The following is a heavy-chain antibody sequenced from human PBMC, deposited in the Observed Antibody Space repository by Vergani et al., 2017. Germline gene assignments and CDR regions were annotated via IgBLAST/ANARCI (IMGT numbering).Heavy chain of an antibody. Sequence: QVQLVRSGAEVKKPGASVRVSCKGYGYFFSGYFMHWVRQAPGQGLEWMGWINSKSGATNSAQKFQGRVTLTRDTTISTAYMELSSLTSDDTAVYYCAAAVVVDAFDVWAQGTMVTVSP. CDR3: AAAVVVDAFDV. CDR2: INSKSGAT. D-gene: IGHD2-15*01. J-gene: IGHJ3*01. V-gene: IGHV1-2*02. CDR1: GYFFSGYF.